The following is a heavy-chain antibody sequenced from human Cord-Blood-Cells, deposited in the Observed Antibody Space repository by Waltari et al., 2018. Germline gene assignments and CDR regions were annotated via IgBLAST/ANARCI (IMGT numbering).Heavy chain of an antibody. CDR2: INHSGST. V-gene: IGHV4-34*01. CDR3: ARLPRIAAAGDY. CDR1: GGSFSGYY. Sequence: QVQLQQWGAGLLKPSETLSLTCAVYGGSFSGYYWSWIRQPPGKGLEWIGEINHSGSTNYNPSLKSRVTISVDTSKNQFSLKLSSVTAADTAVYYCARLPRIAAAGDYWGQGTLVTVSS. J-gene: IGHJ4*02. D-gene: IGHD6-13*01.